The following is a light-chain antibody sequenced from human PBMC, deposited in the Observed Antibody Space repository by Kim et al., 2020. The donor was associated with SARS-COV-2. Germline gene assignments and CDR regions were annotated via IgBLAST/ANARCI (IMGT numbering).Light chain of an antibody. Sequence: GASVSLTCTLNSEQNSYAIARHQQQPGKGPRYLMRLTGDGRHNRGDGIPDRFSGSSSGAERYLTISSVQPEDEADYYCQTWGTGGVFGGGTKVTVL. V-gene: IGLV4-69*01. CDR1: SEQNSYA. CDR3: QTWGTGGV. CDR2: LTGDGRH. J-gene: IGLJ3*02.